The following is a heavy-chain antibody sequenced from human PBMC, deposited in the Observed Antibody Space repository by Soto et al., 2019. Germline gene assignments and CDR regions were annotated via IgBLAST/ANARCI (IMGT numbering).Heavy chain of an antibody. D-gene: IGHD6-25*01. J-gene: IGHJ6*02. Sequence: AAVKVSCKASGYTFTDYYMHWVRQAPGQGLEWMGWINPNSGGTNYAQKFQGRVTMTRDTSISTAYMELSRLRSDDTAVYYCASSGRYYYYGMDVWGQGTPVTVSS. CDR2: INPNSGGT. CDR3: ASSGRYYYYGMDV. V-gene: IGHV1-2*02. CDR1: GYTFTDYY.